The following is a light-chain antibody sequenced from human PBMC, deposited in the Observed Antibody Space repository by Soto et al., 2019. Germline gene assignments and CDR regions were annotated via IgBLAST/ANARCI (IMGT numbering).Light chain of an antibody. CDR3: YSYTTISPYV. CDR1: SSDVGGYNY. CDR2: DVS. J-gene: IGLJ1*01. V-gene: IGLV2-14*01. Sequence: QSVLTQPASVSGSPGQSITISCTGTSSDVGGYNYASWYQQHPPKAPKLMIYDVSNRPPGVSDRFSGSKSGNTASLTISGLQAEDEADYYCYSYTTISPYVFGTGTKVTVL.